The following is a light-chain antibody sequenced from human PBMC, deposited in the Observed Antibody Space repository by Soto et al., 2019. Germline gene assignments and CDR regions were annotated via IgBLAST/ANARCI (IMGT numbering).Light chain of an antibody. Sequence: DIQMTQSPSTLSASVGDRVTITCRASQSISTRLAWYQQKPGRAPNPLIYKASDLKTGVPSRFSGSGSGTEFTLSITTLQPDDFATYYCQHSGTFGQGTKVEIK. V-gene: IGKV1-5*03. J-gene: IGKJ1*01. CDR1: QSISTR. CDR2: KAS. CDR3: QHSGT.